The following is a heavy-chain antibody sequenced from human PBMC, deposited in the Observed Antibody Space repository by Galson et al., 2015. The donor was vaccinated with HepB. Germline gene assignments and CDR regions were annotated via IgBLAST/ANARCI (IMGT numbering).Heavy chain of an antibody. J-gene: IGHJ4*02. CDR2: IGSKANKYAT. CDR3: SRLGNLSGYSSA. CDR1: GFTFSGSA. D-gene: IGHD6-19*01. Sequence: SPRLSCAASGFTFSGSAIHWVRQASGKGPEWVGRIGSKANKYATRYVASLKGRFIITREDSKNTADLNMNSRKIEDPAVYYCSRLGNLSGYSSAWGQGTLVTVSS. V-gene: IGHV3-73*01.